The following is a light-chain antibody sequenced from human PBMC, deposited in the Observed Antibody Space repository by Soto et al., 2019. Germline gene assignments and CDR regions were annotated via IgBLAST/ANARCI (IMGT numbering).Light chain of an antibody. CDR3: QQYGSYSPT. J-gene: IGKJ1*01. V-gene: IGKV1-5*01. CDR1: QSISSW. CDR2: DAS. Sequence: DIQMNQSPSTLSASVGDRVTITCRASQSISSWLAWYQRKPGKAPKLLIYDASSLESGVPSRFSGSVSGTEFTLTISSLQPDDFATYYCQQYGSYSPTFGQGTKVDIK.